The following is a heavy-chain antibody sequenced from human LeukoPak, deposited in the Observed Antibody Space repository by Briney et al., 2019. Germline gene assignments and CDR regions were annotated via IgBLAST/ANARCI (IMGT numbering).Heavy chain of an antibody. V-gene: IGHV4-4*02. J-gene: IGHJ4*02. CDR3: ARLKVGVPAIDY. CDR2: IYHRGST. CDR1: GGSISSSNW. D-gene: IGHD1-26*01. Sequence: SETLSLTCAVSGGSISSSNWWTWVRQPPGKGLEWIGEIYHRGSTNYNPSLKSRVTVSVDKSKNQFSLNLSSVTAADTAVYFCARLKVGVPAIDYWGQGTLVTVSS.